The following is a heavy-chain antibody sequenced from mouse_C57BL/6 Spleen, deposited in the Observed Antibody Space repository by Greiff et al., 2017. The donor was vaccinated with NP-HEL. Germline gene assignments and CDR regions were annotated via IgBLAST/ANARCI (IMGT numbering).Heavy chain of an antibody. CDR3: ARFPAQASWFAY. Sequence: QVQLQQPGAELVMPGASVKLSCKASGYTFTSYWMHWVKQRPGQGLEWIGEIDPSDSYTNYNQKFKGKSTLTVDKSSSTAYMQLSSLTSEDSAVYYCARFPAQASWFAYWGQGTLVTVSA. CDR1: GYTFTSYW. D-gene: IGHD3-2*02. CDR2: IDPSDSYT. V-gene: IGHV1-69*01. J-gene: IGHJ3*01.